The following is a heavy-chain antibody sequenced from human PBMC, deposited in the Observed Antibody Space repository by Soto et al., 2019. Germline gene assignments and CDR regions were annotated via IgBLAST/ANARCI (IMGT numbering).Heavy chain of an antibody. D-gene: IGHD3-22*01. V-gene: IGHV4-31*03. Sequence: SETLSLTCTVSSGSISSGGYYWSWIRQHPGKGLEWIGYIYYSGSTYYNPSLKSRVTISVDTSQNQFSLKLSSVTAADTAVYYCARGLYDSSGYYYVGDAFDIWGQGTMVTVSS. CDR2: IYYSGST. CDR3: ARGLYDSSGYYYVGDAFDI. CDR1: SGSISSGGYY. J-gene: IGHJ3*02.